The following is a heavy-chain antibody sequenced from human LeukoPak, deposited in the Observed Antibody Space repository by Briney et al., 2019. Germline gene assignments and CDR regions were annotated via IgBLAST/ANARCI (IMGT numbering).Heavy chain of an antibody. CDR3: ARGPLDVGRIAARRSGDY. CDR1: GGPFSGYY. Sequence: PSETLSLTCAVYGGPFSGYYWSWIRQPPGKGLEWIGEINHSGSTNYNPSLKSRVTISVDTSKNQFSLKLSSVTAADTAVYYCARGPLDVGRIAARRSGDYWGQGTLVTVSS. V-gene: IGHV4-34*01. D-gene: IGHD6-6*01. J-gene: IGHJ4*02. CDR2: INHSGST.